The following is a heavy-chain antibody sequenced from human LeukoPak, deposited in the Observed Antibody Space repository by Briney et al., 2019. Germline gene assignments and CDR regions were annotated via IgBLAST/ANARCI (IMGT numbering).Heavy chain of an antibody. V-gene: IGHV1-69*01. D-gene: IGHD3-22*01. CDR1: GGTFSSYA. CDR2: IIPIFGTA. J-gene: IGHJ6*02. CDR3: ARVATMIVVVTHPYYYYGMDV. Sequence: SVKVSCKASGGTFSSYAISWVRQAPGQGLERMGGIIPIFGTANYAQKFQGRVTITADESTSTAYMELSSLRSEDTAVYYCARVATMIVVVTHPYYYYGMDVWGQGTTVTVSS.